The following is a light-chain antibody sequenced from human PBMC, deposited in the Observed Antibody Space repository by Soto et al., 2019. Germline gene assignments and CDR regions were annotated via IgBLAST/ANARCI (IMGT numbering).Light chain of an antibody. J-gene: IGKJ3*01. CDR2: RAS. CDR3: QQYGRSPFT. V-gene: IGKV3-20*01. Sequence: ELVLTQSPGTLSLSPGERATLSCRASQSVSSSYLAWYQHKPDQAPRLLIYRASSRATGIPGRFSGSGSGTAFTLTISRLEPEDFAGYFCQQYGRSPFTFGPGTKVDVK. CDR1: QSVSSSY.